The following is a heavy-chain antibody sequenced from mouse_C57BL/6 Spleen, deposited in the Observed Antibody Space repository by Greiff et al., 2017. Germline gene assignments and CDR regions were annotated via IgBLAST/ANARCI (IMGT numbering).Heavy chain of an antibody. CDR2: ISGGGGNT. CDR3: ARQVRGYYAMDY. J-gene: IGHJ4*01. D-gene: IGHD2-13*01. V-gene: IGHV5-9*01. CDR1: GFTFSSYT. Sequence: EVMLVESGGGLVKPGGSLKLSCAASGFTFSSYTMSWVRQTPETRLEWVATISGGGGNTYYPDRVKGRFTIYRDNAKNALYLQMSSLRSEDTALYYCARQVRGYYAMDYWGQGTSVTVSS.